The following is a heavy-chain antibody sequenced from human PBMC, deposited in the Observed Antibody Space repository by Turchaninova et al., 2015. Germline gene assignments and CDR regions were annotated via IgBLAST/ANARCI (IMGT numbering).Heavy chain of an antibody. CDR3: ARAAGDLDY. V-gene: IGHV1-8*03. CDR2: MNPNSGNT. CDR1: GYTLTNFD. J-gene: IGHJ4*02. D-gene: IGHD6-13*01. Sequence: QVQLVQSGAEVKKPGASVKVSCKASGYTLTNFDITWVSQASGQGLEWLGCMNPNSGNTGFAQKLQGRVTISRDTSINTAYMELSSLRSEDTAVYYCARAAGDLDYWGQGTLVTVSS.